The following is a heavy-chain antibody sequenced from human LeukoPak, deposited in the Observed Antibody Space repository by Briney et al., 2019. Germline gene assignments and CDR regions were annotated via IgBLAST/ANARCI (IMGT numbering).Heavy chain of an antibody. J-gene: IGHJ5*02. CDR2: RNHSGST. V-gene: IGHV4-39*07. CDR1: GGSISSGDYY. Sequence: NPSETLSLTCTVSGGSISSGDYYWSWIRQPPGKGLEWIGERNHSGSTKYNPSLKSRVTISVDTSKNQFSLKLSSVTAADTAVYYCARKKARRGNYYGSGSYDWFDPWGQGTLVTVSS. CDR3: ARKKARRGNYYGSGSYDWFDP. D-gene: IGHD3-10*01.